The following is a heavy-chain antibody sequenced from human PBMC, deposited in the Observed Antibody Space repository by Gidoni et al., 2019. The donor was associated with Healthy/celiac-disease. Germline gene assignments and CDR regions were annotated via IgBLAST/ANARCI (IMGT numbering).Heavy chain of an antibody. V-gene: IGHV3-23*01. D-gene: IGHD4-17*01. J-gene: IGHJ2*01. Sequence: EVQLLESGGGLVQPGGSLSLACAASGFNFSSYAMSWVRQAPGKGLECVSAISGSGGSTYYADSVKGRFTISRDNSKNTLYLQMNSLRAEDTAVYYCAKDRTTVVTLYWYFDLWGRGTLVTVSS. CDR1: GFNFSSYA. CDR3: AKDRTTVVTLYWYFDL. CDR2: ISGSGGST.